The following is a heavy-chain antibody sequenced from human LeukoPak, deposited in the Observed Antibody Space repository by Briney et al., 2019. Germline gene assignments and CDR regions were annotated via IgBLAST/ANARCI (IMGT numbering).Heavy chain of an antibody. Sequence: SETLSLTCAVYGGSFSGYYWSWIRQPPGKGLEWIGEINHSGSTNYNPSLKSRVTISVDTSKNQFSLKLSSVTAADTAVDYCARGWKAVSRSWGQGTLVTVSS. CDR2: INHSGST. V-gene: IGHV4-34*01. CDR1: GGSFSGYY. D-gene: IGHD1-1*01. CDR3: ARGWKAVSRS. J-gene: IGHJ5*02.